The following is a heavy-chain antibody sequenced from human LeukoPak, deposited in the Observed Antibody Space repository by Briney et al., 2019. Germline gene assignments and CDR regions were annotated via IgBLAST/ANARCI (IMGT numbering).Heavy chain of an antibody. D-gene: IGHD3-3*01. J-gene: IGHJ6*03. V-gene: IGHV1-18*01. Sequence: GASVKVSFKSSAYTFTSYGISLVRHAPAQGLEWMGWISTYNDNTNNAQKHQGRVNMTTDTSTSTAYMELRSLRSDDTAVYYCARGDPYDFYYYYYMDVWGKGTTVTVSS. CDR3: ARGDPYDFYYYYYMDV. CDR2: ISTYNDNT. CDR1: AYTFTSYG.